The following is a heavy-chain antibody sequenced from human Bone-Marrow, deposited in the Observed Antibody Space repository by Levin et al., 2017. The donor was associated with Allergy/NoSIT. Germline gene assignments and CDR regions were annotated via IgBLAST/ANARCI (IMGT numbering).Heavy chain of an antibody. V-gene: IGHV4-39*01. CDR3: ARHLDLDFFDP. Sequence: PSETLSLTCTLSGGSINSRSDYWGWIRQTPGKGLEWIGSVSYSGVPYNNLSLKSRVTMSVDRSKNQFSLKLRSVTAADTAIYYCARHLDLDFFDPWGQGTLVTVSS. D-gene: IGHD3/OR15-3a*01. CDR1: GGSINSRSDY. J-gene: IGHJ5*02. CDR2: VSYSGVP.